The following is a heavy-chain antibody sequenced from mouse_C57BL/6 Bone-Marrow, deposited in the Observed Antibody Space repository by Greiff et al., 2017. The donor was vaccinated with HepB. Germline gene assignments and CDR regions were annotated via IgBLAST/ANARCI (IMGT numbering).Heavy chain of an antibody. D-gene: IGHD4-1*01. CDR3: TRDRGGNWEKTY. J-gene: IGHJ3*01. V-gene: IGHV5-9-1*02. CDR1: GFTFSSYA. Sequence: EVMLVESGEGLVKPGGSLKLSCAASGFTFSSYAMSWVRQTPEKRLEWVAYISSGGDYIYYADTVKGRFTISRDNARNTLYLQMSSLKSEDTAMYYCTRDRGGNWEKTYWGQGTLVTVSA. CDR2: ISSGGDYI.